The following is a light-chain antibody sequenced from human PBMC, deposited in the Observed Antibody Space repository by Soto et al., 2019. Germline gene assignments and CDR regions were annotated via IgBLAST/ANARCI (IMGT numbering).Light chain of an antibody. Sequence: EIVMTQSPATLSVSPGERATLSCRASQSVSSNLAWYQQKPGQAPRLLMYGASTRATGIPARFSGSGSGTEFTLTISSLQSEDFATYYCQQSYSPLRTFGGGTKVEVK. V-gene: IGKV3-15*01. CDR3: QQSYSPLRT. J-gene: IGKJ4*01. CDR1: QSVSSN. CDR2: GAS.